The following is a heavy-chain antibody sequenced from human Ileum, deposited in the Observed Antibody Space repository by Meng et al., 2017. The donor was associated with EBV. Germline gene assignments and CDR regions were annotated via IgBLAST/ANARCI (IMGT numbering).Heavy chain of an antibody. V-gene: IGHV1-18*01. CDR1: GYTFTNYG. J-gene: IGHJ4*02. D-gene: IGHD1-26*01. CDR2: INAYNGDT. Sequence: QAQLVQSGGEVKKPXVSVKVSCKASGYTFTNYGITWVRQAPGQGLEWMGWINAYNGDTNYAQTLQGRVTMTTDTSTSTAYMELRSLRSDDTAVYYCARVEVGITSGDYWGQGTLVTVSS. CDR3: ARVEVGITSGDY.